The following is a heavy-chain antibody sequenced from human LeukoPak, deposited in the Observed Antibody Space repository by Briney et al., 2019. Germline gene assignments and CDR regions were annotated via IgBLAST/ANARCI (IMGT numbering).Heavy chain of an antibody. CDR2: ISSDGVNK. J-gene: IGHJ4*02. CDR1: GFTFSSFG. Sequence: GRSLRLSCAASGFTFSSFGMHWVRQAPGKGLEWVAAISSDGVNKYSADSVKGRFTISRDNSKNTLYLQMNSLRAADTAVYYCAKGQNYYDGSGYYSTDYWGQGTPVTVS. D-gene: IGHD3-22*01. CDR3: AKGQNYYDGSGYYSTDY. V-gene: IGHV3-30*18.